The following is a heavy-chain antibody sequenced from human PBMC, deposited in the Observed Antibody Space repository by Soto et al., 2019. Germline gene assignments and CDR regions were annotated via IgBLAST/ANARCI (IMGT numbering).Heavy chain of an antibody. Sequence: ASVKVSCKASGYNFMNFYMHWVRQAPGQGLEWMGIINPSGAVTTYAQKFQGRVTMTRDTSTTTFYLELTSLRSEDTAVYYCARDIPPYTSAGFDYWGLGTLVTSPQ. D-gene: IGHD3-22*01. CDR3: ARDIPPYTSAGFDY. CDR1: GYNFMNFY. J-gene: IGHJ4*02. V-gene: IGHV1-46*01. CDR2: INPSGAVT.